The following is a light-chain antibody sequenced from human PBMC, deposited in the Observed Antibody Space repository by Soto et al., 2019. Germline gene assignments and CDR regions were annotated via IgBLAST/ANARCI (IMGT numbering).Light chain of an antibody. CDR1: QSVSSN. V-gene: IGKV3-15*01. Sequence: EIVMTQSPATLSVSPGERATLSCRASQSVSSNLAWYQQKPGQAPRLLIYGASTRATGIAARFSGSGSETEFTLTISSLQSEDSAVYYCQQYNDWPGLTFGGGTKVEIK. J-gene: IGKJ4*01. CDR2: GAS. CDR3: QQYNDWPGLT.